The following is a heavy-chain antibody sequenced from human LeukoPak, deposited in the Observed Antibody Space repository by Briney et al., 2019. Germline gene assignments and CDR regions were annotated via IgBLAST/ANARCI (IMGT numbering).Heavy chain of an antibody. Sequence: SVRVSCKASGYTFIDYGVSWVRQAPGQGLEWMGGIIPIFGTANYAQKFQGRVTITADESTSTAYMELSSLRSEDTAVYYCARDPGYGSVAPWGQGTLVTVSS. CDR1: GYTFIDYG. V-gene: IGHV1-69*13. D-gene: IGHD3-10*01. CDR2: IIPIFGTA. J-gene: IGHJ5*02. CDR3: ARDPGYGSVAP.